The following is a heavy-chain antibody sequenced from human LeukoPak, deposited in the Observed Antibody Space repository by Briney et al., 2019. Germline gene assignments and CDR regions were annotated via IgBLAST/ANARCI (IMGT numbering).Heavy chain of an antibody. CDR1: GFTFRNYW. D-gene: IGHD3-22*01. V-gene: IGHV3-7*01. CDR2: TKPDGSAE. J-gene: IGHJ4*02. CDR3: ASSITMIVVVDGGY. Sequence: GGSLRLSCAASGFTFRNYWMGWVRQAPGKGLEWVANTKPDGSAEYYADSVRGRFTTSRDNANNLLYLQMNRLRAEDTAVYYCASSITMIVVVDGGYWGQGTLVTVSS.